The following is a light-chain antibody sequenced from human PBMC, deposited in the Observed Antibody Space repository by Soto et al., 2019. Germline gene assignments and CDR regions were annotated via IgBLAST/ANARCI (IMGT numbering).Light chain of an antibody. CDR2: KAS. J-gene: IGKJ2*01. CDR1: QSVLTW. Sequence: DIQVTQSPATLSASVGDTVSITCRASQSVLTWLAWYQQKPGKAPNLLIYKASRLRDGVPSRFSGSGSGTDFTLIISSLQPDDFSSYFCKHYFSYPYAFGQGTKLEI. CDR3: KHYFSYPYA. V-gene: IGKV1-5*03.